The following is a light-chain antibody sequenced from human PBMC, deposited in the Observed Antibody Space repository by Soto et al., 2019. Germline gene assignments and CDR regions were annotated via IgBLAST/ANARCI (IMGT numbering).Light chain of an antibody. V-gene: IGKV1-5*01. CDR1: SSKW. J-gene: IGKJ2*01. CDR2: DVS. CDR3: QHTTAFT. Sequence: DIPMTQSPSTLAASVGDTVTMACRSSSKWLAWYQKKPGKAPKLLIYDVSNLERGVPPSFSGSTSGAESTLTITGLQPVDLEKYYCQHTTAFTFGQGTKVEIK.